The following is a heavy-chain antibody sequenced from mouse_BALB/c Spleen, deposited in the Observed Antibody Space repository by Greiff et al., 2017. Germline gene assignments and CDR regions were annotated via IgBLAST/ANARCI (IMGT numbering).Heavy chain of an antibody. Sequence: VHVKQSGPELVKPGASVKISCKASGYTFTDYNMHWVKQSHGKSLEWIGYIYPYNGGTGYNQKFKSKATLTVDNSSSTAYMELRSLTSEDSAVYYCARQYYRYGYYAMDYWGQGTSVTVSS. J-gene: IGHJ4*01. V-gene: IGHV1S29*02. CDR2: IYPYNGGT. CDR3: ARQYYRYGYYAMDY. CDR1: GYTFTDYN. D-gene: IGHD2-14*01.